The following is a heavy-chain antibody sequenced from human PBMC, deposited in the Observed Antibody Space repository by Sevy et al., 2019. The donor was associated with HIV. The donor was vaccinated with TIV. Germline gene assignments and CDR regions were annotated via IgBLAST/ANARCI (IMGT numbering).Heavy chain of an antibody. CDR3: ARGGLRYYGMDV. CDR1: GFTFSSYG. V-gene: IGHV3-33*01. Sequence: GGSLRLSCAASGFTFSSYGMHWVRQAPGKGLEWVAVIWYDGSNKYYADSVKGRFTISRDNSKNTLYLQMNSLRAEDTAVYYCARGGLRYYGMDVWGHGTTVTVSS. D-gene: IGHD3-16*01. J-gene: IGHJ6*02. CDR2: IWYDGSNK.